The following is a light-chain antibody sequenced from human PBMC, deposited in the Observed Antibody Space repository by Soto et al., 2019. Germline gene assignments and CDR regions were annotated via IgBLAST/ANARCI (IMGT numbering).Light chain of an antibody. V-gene: IGKV3-15*01. CDR3: QQFSNWPPIT. CDR1: QSISSN. CDR2: SSS. J-gene: IGKJ5*01. Sequence: EVVLRQSPATLSVSPGERATLSCRASQSISSNLAWFQQKPGQAPRLLMYSSSTRATGIPARFSGSGAGTEFTLTISSLQSEDFAVYYCQQFSNWPPITFGQGTRLEIK.